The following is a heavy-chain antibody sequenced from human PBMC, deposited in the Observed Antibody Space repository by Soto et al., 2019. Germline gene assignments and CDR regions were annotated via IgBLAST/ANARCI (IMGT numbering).Heavy chain of an antibody. V-gene: IGHV5-10-1*01. CDR1: GYSFTSYW. D-gene: IGHD4-17*01. CDR2: IDPSDSYT. J-gene: IGHJ6*02. Sequence: GESLKISCKGSGYSFTSYWISWVRQMPGKGLEWMGRIDPSDSYTNYSPSFQGHVTISADKSISTAYLQWSSLKASDTAMYYCASPNVDYGGNAEYYYYYGMDVWGQGTTVTVSS. CDR3: ASPNVDYGGNAEYYYYYGMDV.